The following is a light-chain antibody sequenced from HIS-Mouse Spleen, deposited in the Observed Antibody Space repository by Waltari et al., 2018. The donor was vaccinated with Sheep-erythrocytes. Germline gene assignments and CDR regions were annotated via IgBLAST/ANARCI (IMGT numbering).Light chain of an antibody. V-gene: IGKV3-20*01. CDR2: GAS. Sequence: EIVLTQSPGTLSLSPGERATLSCRPSQSVSSNYLAWYQQKPGQAPRLLIYGASSRATGIPDRFSGSGSGTDFTLTISRLEPEDFAVYYCQQYGSSPLTFGGGTKVEIK. J-gene: IGKJ4*01. CDR1: QSVSSNY. CDR3: QQYGSSPLT.